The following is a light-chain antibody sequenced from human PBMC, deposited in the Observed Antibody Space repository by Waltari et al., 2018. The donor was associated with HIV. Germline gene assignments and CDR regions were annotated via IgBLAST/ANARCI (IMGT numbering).Light chain of an antibody. CDR1: ALSKQY. V-gene: IGLV3-25*03. J-gene: IGLJ1*01. CDR3: QSTDSSDAYV. CDR2: KDT. Sequence: SYELTQSPSVSVSPGQTATIICSGDALSKQYVYWYQQKAGQAPVLVMFKDTERPSGIPGRFSGSTAGTKVTLTIGDVQAEDEADYYCQSTDSSDAYVFGSGTTLTV.